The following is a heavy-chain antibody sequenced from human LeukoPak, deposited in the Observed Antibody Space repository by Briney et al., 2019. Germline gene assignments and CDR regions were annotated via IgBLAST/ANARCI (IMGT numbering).Heavy chain of an antibody. J-gene: IGHJ3*02. CDR1: GFTFSSYE. Sequence: GGSLRLSCAASGFTFSSYEMNWVRQAPGKGLEWVSYISSSGSTIYYADSVKGRFTISRDNAKNSLYLQMNSLRAEDTAVYYCARDWAAMASNDTFDIWGQGTMVTVSS. CDR2: ISSSGSTI. CDR3: ARDWAAMASNDTFDI. V-gene: IGHV3-48*03. D-gene: IGHD5-18*01.